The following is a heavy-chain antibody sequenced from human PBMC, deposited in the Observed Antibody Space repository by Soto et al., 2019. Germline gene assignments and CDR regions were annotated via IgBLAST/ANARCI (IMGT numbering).Heavy chain of an antibody. CDR1: GFTFSSYW. CDR3: ARGMPGDIAVAGPGYYYYGMDV. V-gene: IGHV3-7*03. CDR2: IKQDGSEK. D-gene: IGHD6-19*01. Sequence: VESGGGLVQPGGSLRLSCAASGFTFSSYWMSWVRQAPGKGLEWVANIKQDGSEKYYVDSVKGRFTISRDNAKNSLYLQMNSLRAEDTAVYYCARGMPGDIAVAGPGYYYYGMDVWGQGTTVTVSS. J-gene: IGHJ6*02.